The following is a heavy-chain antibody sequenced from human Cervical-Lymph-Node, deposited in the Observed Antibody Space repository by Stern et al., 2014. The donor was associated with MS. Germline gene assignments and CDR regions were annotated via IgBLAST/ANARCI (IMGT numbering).Heavy chain of an antibody. CDR3: APSSAI. V-gene: IGHV3-73*01. Sequence: EVQLVESGGGLVQPGGSLKVSCAASGFTFSASGIHWVRQAPGKGLEWVGRIRKQGKNYATAYAVSVKGRFTISRDDSKNTAYLHMSSLKVEDTAVYYCAPSSAIWGRGTMVTVSS. J-gene: IGHJ3*02. CDR2: IRKQGKNYAT. CDR1: GFTFSASG.